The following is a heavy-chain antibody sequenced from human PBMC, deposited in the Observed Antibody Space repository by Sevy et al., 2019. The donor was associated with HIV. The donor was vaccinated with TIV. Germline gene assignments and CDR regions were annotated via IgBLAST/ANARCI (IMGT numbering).Heavy chain of an antibody. CDR2: IKQDGSEK. CDR3: ARDRFLPWGGGAFDI. V-gene: IGHV3-7*01. Sequence: GGSLRLSCAASGFTFSSYWMSWVRQAPGKGLEWVANIKQDGSEKYYVDSVKGRFTISRDKAHNSLYLQMNSLRAKDTAVYFCARDRFLPWGGGAFDIWGQGTMVTVSS. D-gene: IGHD3-16*01. CDR1: GFTFSSYW. J-gene: IGHJ3*02.